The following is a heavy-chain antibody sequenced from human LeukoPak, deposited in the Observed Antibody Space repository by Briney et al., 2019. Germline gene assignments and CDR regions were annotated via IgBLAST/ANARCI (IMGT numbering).Heavy chain of an antibody. CDR2: LYYSGST. J-gene: IGHJ4*02. CDR3: ARDRDSNGQIDY. Sequence: SQTLSLTCTVSGVSNGSGGYSWTWIRQPLGKGLEWIGCLYYSGSTYYSPSLMSRLTISLDTSKNQFSLKLSSVTAADTAVYYCARDRDSNGQIDYWGQGTLVTVSS. V-gene: IGHV4-31*03. D-gene: IGHD3-22*01. CDR1: GVSNGSGGYS.